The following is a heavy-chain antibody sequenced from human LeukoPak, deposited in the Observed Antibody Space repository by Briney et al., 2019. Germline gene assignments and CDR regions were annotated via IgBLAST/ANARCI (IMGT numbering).Heavy chain of an antibody. CDR2: ISWNSGSI. Sequence: GGSLRLSCAASGFTFDDYAMHWVRQAPGKGLEWVSGISWNSGSIGYADSVKGRFTISRDNAKNSLYLQMNSLRAEDTALYYCAIRVLLLGDGMDVWGQGTTVTVSS. D-gene: IGHD3-10*01. CDR3: AIRVLLLGDGMDV. V-gene: IGHV3-9*01. CDR1: GFTFDDYA. J-gene: IGHJ6*02.